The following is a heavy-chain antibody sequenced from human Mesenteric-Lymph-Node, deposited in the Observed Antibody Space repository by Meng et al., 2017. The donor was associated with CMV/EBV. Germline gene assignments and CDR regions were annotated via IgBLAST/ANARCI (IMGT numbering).Heavy chain of an antibody. CDR1: GFTFSAYW. J-gene: IGHJ4*02. V-gene: IGHV3-7*01. CDR2: IQQDGSGR. CDR3: ARAPGTG. Sequence: GESLKISCTASGFTFSAYWMTWVRQAPGKGLEWVADIQQDGSGRYYVDSVKGRFTISRDNAKTLMYLQMNSLRAEDTAMYYCARAPGTGWGQGTMVTVSS.